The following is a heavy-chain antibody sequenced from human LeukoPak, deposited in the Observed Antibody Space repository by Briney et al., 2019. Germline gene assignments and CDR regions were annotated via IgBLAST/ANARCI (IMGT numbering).Heavy chain of an antibody. CDR1: GFSFSGYW. CDR2: TNQDGSAQ. J-gene: IGHJ4*02. V-gene: IGHV3-7*01. D-gene: IGHD3-9*01. CDR3: ARDSESRTETGPRFDY. Sequence: GGSLRLSCTASGFSFSGYWMSWVRQAPGKGLEWVANTNQDGSAQYYVDSVKGQFTISRDNAKNSLYLQMNSLRVEDTAVYYCARDSESRTETGPRFDYWGQGTLVTVSS.